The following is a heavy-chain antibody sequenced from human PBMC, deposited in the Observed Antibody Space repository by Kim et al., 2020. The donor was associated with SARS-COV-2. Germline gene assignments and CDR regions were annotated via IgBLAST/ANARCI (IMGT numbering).Heavy chain of an antibody. J-gene: IGHJ5*02. Sequence: SETLSLTCTVSGGSISSSSYYWGWIRQPPGKGLEWIGSIYYSGSTYYNPSLKSRVTISVDTSKNQFSLKLSSVTAADTAVYYCAREGYQLLYEWFDPWGQGTLVTVSS. V-gene: IGHV4-39*01. CDR1: GGSISSSSYY. CDR2: IYYSGST. CDR3: AREGYQLLYEWFDP. D-gene: IGHD2-2*02.